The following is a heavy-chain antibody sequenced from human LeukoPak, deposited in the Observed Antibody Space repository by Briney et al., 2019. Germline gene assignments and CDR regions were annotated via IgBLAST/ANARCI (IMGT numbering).Heavy chain of an antibody. V-gene: IGHV4-59*01. J-gene: IGHJ4*02. CDR2: VYYGGST. D-gene: IGHD6-6*01. CDR1: GGSISSYY. CDR3: ARGSPYSSSFCFDY. Sequence: SETLSLTCTVSGGSISSYYWGWIRQPPGKGLEWIGYVYYGGSTNYNPSLKSRVTISVDTSKHQFSLKLSSVPAADTAVYYCARGSPYSSSFCFDYWGQGTLVTVSS.